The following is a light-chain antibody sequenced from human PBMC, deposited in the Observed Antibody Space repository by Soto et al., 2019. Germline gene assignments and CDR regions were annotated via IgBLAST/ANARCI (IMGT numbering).Light chain of an antibody. Sequence: EILLTQSPGTLSLSPGERGTLSCRASQSVGSDLAWYQQTPGQAPRLLIYGASSRDTGIPDRFSGVRSGTDFTLPLSRLEPEDFEVYYCQQFSSYPLTFGGGTKVDIK. J-gene: IGKJ4*01. CDR3: QQFSSYPLT. CDR1: QSVGSD. CDR2: GAS. V-gene: IGKV3-20*01.